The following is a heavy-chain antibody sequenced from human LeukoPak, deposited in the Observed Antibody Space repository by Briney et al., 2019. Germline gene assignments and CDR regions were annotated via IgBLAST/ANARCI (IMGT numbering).Heavy chain of an antibody. D-gene: IGHD6-13*01. CDR2: IIPIFGTA. CDR1: GGTFSSYA. Sequence: SVKVSCKASGGTFSSYAISWVRQAPGQGLEWMGGIIPIFGTANYAQKFQGRVTITADESTSTAYMELSSLRSEDTAVYYCARESRVAAAGRHNFDYWGQGTLVTVSS. CDR3: ARESRVAAAGRHNFDY. V-gene: IGHV1-69*01. J-gene: IGHJ4*02.